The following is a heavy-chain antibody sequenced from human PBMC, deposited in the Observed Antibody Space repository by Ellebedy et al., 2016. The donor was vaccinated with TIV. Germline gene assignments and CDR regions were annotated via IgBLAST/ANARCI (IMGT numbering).Heavy chain of an antibody. CDR1: GFTFSSYS. J-gene: IGHJ4*02. Sequence: GESLKISXAASGFTFSSYSMNWVRQAPGKGLEWVSSISTSSTYIYYADSLKGRFTISRDNAKNSLYLQMNNLRAEDTAVYYCAREKYSSSGILDYWGQGTLVTVSS. D-gene: IGHD6-6*01. CDR3: AREKYSSSGILDY. V-gene: IGHV3-21*01. CDR2: ISTSSTYI.